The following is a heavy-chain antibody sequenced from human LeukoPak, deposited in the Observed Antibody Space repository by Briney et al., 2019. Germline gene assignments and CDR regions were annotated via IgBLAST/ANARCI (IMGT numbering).Heavy chain of an antibody. D-gene: IGHD3/OR15-3a*01. CDR1: GGSISSSSYY. CDR2: IYYSGST. CDR3: ARHRPTDYGFWFDY. V-gene: IGHV4-39*01. Sequence: SETLSLTCSVSGGSISSSSYYWGWIRQPPGKGLEWIGTIYYSGSTYYNPSLKSRVSIAVDTSKNQFSLKLSSVTAADATVYYCARHRPTDYGFWFDYWGQGALVTVSS. J-gene: IGHJ4*02.